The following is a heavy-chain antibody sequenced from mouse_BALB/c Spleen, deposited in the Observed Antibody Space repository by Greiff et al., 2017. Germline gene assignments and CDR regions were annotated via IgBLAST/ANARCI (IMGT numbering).Heavy chain of an antibody. CDR1: GFTFSSYG. CDR3: ARHGGSSMDY. J-gene: IGHJ4*01. CDR2: ISSGGSYT. Sequence: EVKLMESGGDLVKPGGSLKLSCAASGFTFSSYGMSWVRQTPDKRLEWVATISSGGSYTYYPDSVKGRFTISRYNAKNTLYLQMSSLKSEDTAMYYCARHGGSSMDYWGQGTSVTVSS. V-gene: IGHV5-6*01.